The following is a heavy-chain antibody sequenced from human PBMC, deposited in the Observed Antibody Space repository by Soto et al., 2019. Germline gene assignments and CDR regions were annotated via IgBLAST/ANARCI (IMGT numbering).Heavy chain of an antibody. J-gene: IGHJ6*02. CDR3: ARDFYDSSGYRGLGMDL. Sequence: QVQLVQSGAEVKKPGSSVKVSCKASGGTFSSYAISWVRQAPGQGLEWMGGIIPIFGTANYEQKFQGRGTITEDKSTRTDYMELSGLRSEDTAVYYCARDFYDSSGYRGLGMDLWGQGTTVTVSS. V-gene: IGHV1-69*06. D-gene: IGHD3-22*01. CDR1: GGTFSSYA. CDR2: IIPIFGTA.